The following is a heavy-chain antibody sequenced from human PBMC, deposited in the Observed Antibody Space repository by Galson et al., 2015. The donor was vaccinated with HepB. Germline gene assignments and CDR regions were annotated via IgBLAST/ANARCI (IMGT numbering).Heavy chain of an antibody. CDR1: GFRLSSYS. V-gene: IGHV3-21*01. Sequence: SLRLSCAASGFRLSSYSMNWVRQAPGKGLEWVSSIHSSGFYKYYAGSVKGRFTISRDNARNSLYLQMSSLRVEETAVYYCARENGRQLPLDYWGQGTLVTVSS. CDR2: IHSSGFYK. D-gene: IGHD2-2*01. J-gene: IGHJ4*02. CDR3: ARENGRQLPLDY.